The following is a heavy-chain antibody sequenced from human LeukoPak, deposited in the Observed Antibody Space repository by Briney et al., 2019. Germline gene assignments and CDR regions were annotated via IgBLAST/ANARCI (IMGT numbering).Heavy chain of an antibody. CDR1: GYTFTSYD. V-gene: IGHV1-8*03. D-gene: IGHD3/OR15-3a*01. CDR3: ARVISGFWTGYYDPFDI. CDR2: FNPNSNSA. Sequence: ASVTVSCKASGYTFTSYDINWVRQATGQGLEWMGWFNPNSNSAGYAQNFQGRVTITGDTSMTTAYMELTSLRSEDTAVYYCARVISGFWTGYYDPFDIWGQGTMVTVSS. J-gene: IGHJ3*02.